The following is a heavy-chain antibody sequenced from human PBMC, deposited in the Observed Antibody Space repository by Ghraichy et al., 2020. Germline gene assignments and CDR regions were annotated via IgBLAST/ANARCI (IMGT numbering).Heavy chain of an antibody. V-gene: IGHV4-34*01. D-gene: IGHD2-15*01. CDR3: ARLLGYCSGGSCEAVDY. J-gene: IGHJ4*02. Sequence: SQTLSLTCAVYGGSFSGYYWSWIRQPPGKGLEWIGEINHSGSTNYNPSLKSRVTISVDTSKNQFSLKLSSVTAADTAVYYCARLLGYCSGGSCEAVDYWGQGTLVTVSS. CDR1: GGSFSGYY. CDR2: INHSGST.